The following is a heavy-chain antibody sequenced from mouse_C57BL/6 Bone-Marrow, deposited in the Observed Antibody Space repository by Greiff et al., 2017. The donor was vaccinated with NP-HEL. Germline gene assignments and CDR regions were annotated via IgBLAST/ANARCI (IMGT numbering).Heavy chain of an antibody. CDR3: ARPDYYGSSYHAWFAY. CDR2: IYPRDGST. Sequence: QVQLKESDAELVKPGASVKISCKVSGYTFTDHTIHWMKQRPEQGLEWIGYIYPRDGSTKYNEKFKGKATLTADKSSSTAYMQLNSLTSEDSAVYFCARPDYYGSSYHAWFAYWGQGTLVTVSA. J-gene: IGHJ3*01. CDR1: GYTFTDHT. V-gene: IGHV1-78*01. D-gene: IGHD1-1*01.